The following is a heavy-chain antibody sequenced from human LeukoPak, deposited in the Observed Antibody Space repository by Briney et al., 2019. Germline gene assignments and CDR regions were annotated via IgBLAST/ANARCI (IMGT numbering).Heavy chain of an antibody. Sequence: SETLSLTCAVYGGSFSGYYWSWIRQPPGKGLEWIGETNHSGSTNYNPSLKSRVTISVDTSKNQFSLKLSSVTAADTAVYYCARAPLANRIAVAGTPGYFQHWGQGTLVTVSS. CDR1: GGSFSGYY. CDR3: ARAPLANRIAVAGTPGYFQH. D-gene: IGHD6-19*01. CDR2: TNHSGST. J-gene: IGHJ1*01. V-gene: IGHV4-34*01.